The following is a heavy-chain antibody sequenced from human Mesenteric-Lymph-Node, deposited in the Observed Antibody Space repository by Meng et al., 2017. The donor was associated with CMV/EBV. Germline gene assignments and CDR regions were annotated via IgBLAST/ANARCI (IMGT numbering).Heavy chain of an antibody. V-gene: IGHV3-20*04. D-gene: IGHD3-3*01. CDR3: ARDSGYDTVLQAFDY. J-gene: IGHJ4*02. CDR2: INWNGGST. Sequence: SCGASGFTFDDDGMSWVRQAPGKGLEWVSGINWNGGSTGYADSVKGRFTISRDNAKNSLYLQMNSLRAEDTALYYCARDSGYDTVLQAFDYWGQGTLVTVSS. CDR1: GFTFDDDG.